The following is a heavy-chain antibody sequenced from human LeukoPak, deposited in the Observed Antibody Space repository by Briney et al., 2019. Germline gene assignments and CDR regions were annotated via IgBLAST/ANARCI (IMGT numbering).Heavy chain of an antibody. CDR3: ARAALFAANAFDI. CDR1: GFAFSNHA. J-gene: IGHJ3*02. Sequence: GGSLRLSCAASGFAFSNHALQWVRQAQGKGLEWIAVISYDGNNKYYVDSVKGRFTISRDNSKNTLYLQMNSLRAEDTAVYYCARAALFAANAFDIWGQGTMVTVSS. V-gene: IGHV3-30-3*01. CDR2: ISYDGNNK.